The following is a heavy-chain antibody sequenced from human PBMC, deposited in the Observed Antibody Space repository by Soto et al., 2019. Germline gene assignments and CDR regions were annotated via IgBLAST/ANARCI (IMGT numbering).Heavy chain of an antibody. J-gene: IGHJ6*02. CDR1: GYTFTSYG. CDR3: AREFAAAHSGYYYYGMDV. Sequence: QVQLVQSGAEVKKPGASVKVSCKASGYTFTSYGISWVRQAPGQGREWMGWISAYNGNTNYAQKLQGRVTMTTDTSTRTAYMELRSLRSDDTAVYYCAREFAAAHSGYYYYGMDVWGQGTTVTVSS. CDR2: ISAYNGNT. D-gene: IGHD6-13*01. V-gene: IGHV1-18*04.